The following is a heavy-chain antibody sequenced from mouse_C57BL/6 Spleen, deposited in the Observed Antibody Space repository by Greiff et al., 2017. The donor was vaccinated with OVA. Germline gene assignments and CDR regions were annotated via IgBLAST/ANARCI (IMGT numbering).Heavy chain of an antibody. CDR1: GYAFTNYL. J-gene: IGHJ2*01. CDR2: INPGSGGT. Sequence: VKVVESGAELVRPGTSVKVSCKASGYAFTNYLIEWVKQRPGQGLEWIGVINPGSGGTNYNEKFKGKATLTADKSSSTAYMQLSSLTSEDSAVYFCARRGNYYFDYWGQGTTLTVSS. CDR3: ARRGNYYFDY. V-gene: IGHV1-54*01. D-gene: IGHD2-1*01.